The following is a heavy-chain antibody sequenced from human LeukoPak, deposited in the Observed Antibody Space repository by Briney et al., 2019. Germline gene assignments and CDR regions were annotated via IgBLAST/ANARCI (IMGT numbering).Heavy chain of an antibody. Sequence: GGSLRLSCAASGFTLSDYWMHWVRQAPGKGLVWVSRISTGGSNTYYADSVKGRFTISRDNAKNMVYLQMNSLRVEDTAVYYCARDCGTSGCDFWGQGALVTVSS. CDR1: GFTLSDYW. CDR3: ARDCGTSGCDF. V-gene: IGHV3-74*01. J-gene: IGHJ4*02. CDR2: ISTGGSNT. D-gene: IGHD5-12*01.